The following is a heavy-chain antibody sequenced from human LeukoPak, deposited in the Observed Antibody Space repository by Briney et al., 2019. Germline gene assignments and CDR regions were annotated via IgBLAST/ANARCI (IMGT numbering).Heavy chain of an antibody. CDR3: ATYSSLNRREFQY. J-gene: IGHJ1*01. CDR1: GFTFSNYW. Sequence: GESLRLSCEGSGFTFSNYWMGWVRQAPGKGLQWVANIKTDGSEKYYVDSVKGRFTISRDNAKNSLYLQMNSLRAEDTAVYYCATYSSLNRREFQYWGQGTLLTVSS. CDR2: IKTDGSEK. V-gene: IGHV3-7*01. D-gene: IGHD3-22*01.